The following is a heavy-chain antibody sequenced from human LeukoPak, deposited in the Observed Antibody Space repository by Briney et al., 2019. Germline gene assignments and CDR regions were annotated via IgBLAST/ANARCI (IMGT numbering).Heavy chain of an antibody. CDR1: GDSLSSHY. CDR3: ASNVGWYSHDS. CDR2: IYGSGST. V-gene: IGHV4-59*08. J-gene: IGHJ4*02. Sequence: SETLSLTCTVSGDSLSSHYWSWIRQPPGKGLEWIGYIYGSGSTHYDPSLRSRVTISEDTSKNQFSLKLTSVTAADTAVYYCASNVGWYSHDSWGQGTLVTVSS. D-gene: IGHD6-19*01.